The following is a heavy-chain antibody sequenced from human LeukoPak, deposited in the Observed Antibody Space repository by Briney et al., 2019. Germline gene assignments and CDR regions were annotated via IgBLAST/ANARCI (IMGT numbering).Heavy chain of an antibody. CDR2: INRDGSTT. V-gene: IGHV3-74*01. J-gene: IGHJ4*02. Sequence: AGGSLRLSCEGSRFTFRNYWMHWVRQVPGEGLLWVSRINRDGSTTGYADSVKGRFTISRDNAKNTLNLQMNSLRGDDTGVYYCTRVFDSYYYDSGKFDYWGLGTLVTVSS. CDR1: RFTFRNYW. CDR3: TRVFDSYYYDSGKFDY. D-gene: IGHD3-22*01.